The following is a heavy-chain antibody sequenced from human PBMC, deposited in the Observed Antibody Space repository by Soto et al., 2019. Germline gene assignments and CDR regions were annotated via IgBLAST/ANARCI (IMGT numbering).Heavy chain of an antibody. V-gene: IGHV1-18*01. Sequence: ASVKVSCKASGYTFTSYGISWVRQAPGQGLEWMGWISAYNGNTNYAQKLQGRVTMTTDTSTSTAYMELRSLRSDDTAVYYCARAGATTVTILSYYYSYMHVWGKGTKVTV. CDR3: ARAGATTVTILSYYYSYMHV. J-gene: IGHJ6*03. CDR2: ISAYNGNT. CDR1: GYTFTSYG. D-gene: IGHD4-17*01.